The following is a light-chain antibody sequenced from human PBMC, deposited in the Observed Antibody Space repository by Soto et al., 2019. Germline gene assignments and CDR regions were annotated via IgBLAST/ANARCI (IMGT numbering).Light chain of an antibody. V-gene: IGLV2-14*01. J-gene: IGLJ1*01. CDR2: EVS. CDR1: SSDVGAYTS. Sequence: QSVLTQPASVSGSPGQSITISCTGSSSDVGAYTSVSWYQQHPGKAPKLMIYEVSNRPSGVSRRFSGSKSGNTASLTISGLHAEEEALYPCRSYTRDKRDYVFGTGTKVTVL. CDR3: RSYTRDKRDYV.